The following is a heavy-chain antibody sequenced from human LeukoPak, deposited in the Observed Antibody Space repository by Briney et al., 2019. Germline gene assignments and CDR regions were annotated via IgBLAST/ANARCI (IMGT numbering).Heavy chain of an antibody. Sequence: GGSLRLSCVASGFTFSSYAMSWVRQAPGKGLEWVSVISGGSDATFYADSVKGRFTISRDNSKNTMYLQMNSLRVEDTAVYYCARVSYSSSWYFDYWGQGTLVTVSS. D-gene: IGHD6-13*01. V-gene: IGHV3-23*01. CDR2: ISGGSDAT. CDR1: GFTFSSYA. CDR3: ARVSYSSSWYFDY. J-gene: IGHJ4*02.